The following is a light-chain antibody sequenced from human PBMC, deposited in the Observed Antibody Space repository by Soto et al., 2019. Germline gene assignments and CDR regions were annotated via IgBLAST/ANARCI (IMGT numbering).Light chain of an antibody. CDR2: GIS. CDR3: QQNAITPPWT. CDR1: QSLTSY. J-gene: IGKJ1*01. V-gene: IGKV3-15*01. Sequence: EIVMTQSPATLSVSPGETATLSCRASQSLTSYLAWYQQKPDQAPRLLIYGISTRATDIPARFSGSGSGTEFTLTISSLQSEDFATYYCQQNAITPPWTFGQGTKVDVK.